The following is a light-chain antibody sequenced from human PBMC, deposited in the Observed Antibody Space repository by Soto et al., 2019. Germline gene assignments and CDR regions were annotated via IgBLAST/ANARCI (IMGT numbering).Light chain of an antibody. J-gene: IGLJ2*01. CDR1: SSDIGAYKY. Sequence: LTQPASVSGSPGQSVTISCTGTSSDIGAYKYVSWYQHHPGKSPRLLIYEVSNRPSGVSNRFSASKSGNTASLTISGLQAEDEADYYCCSYRSSSTLVFGGGTKVTVL. CDR3: CSYRSSSTLV. CDR2: EVS. V-gene: IGLV2-14*01.